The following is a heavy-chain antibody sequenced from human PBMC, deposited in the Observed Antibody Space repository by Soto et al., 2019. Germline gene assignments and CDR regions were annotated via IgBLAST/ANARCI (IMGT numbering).Heavy chain of an antibody. J-gene: IGHJ3*02. D-gene: IGHD5-12*01. CDR1: GYTFTSYY. Sequence: ASVKVSCKASGYTFTSYYMHWVRQAPGQGLEWMGIINPSGGSTSYAQKFQGRVTMTRDTSTSAVYMELSSLRSEDTAVYYCARVDSGYDFAFDIWGQGTMVTVSS. V-gene: IGHV1-46*03. CDR3: ARVDSGYDFAFDI. CDR2: INPSGGST.